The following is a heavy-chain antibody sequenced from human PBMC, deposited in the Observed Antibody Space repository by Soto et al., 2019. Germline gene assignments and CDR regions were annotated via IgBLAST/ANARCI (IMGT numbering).Heavy chain of an antibody. J-gene: IGHJ6*02. CDR1: GFTFSSYG. CDR2: ISYDGNNK. V-gene: IGHV3-30*03. Sequence: GGSLRLSCAASGFTFSSYGMHWVRQAPGKGLEWVAVISYDGNNKYYADSVKGRFTISRDNSKNTLYLQMNSLRAEDTAVYYCARAGCDGGRCYTLVGLRYGMDVWGQGTTVTVSS. D-gene: IGHD2-15*01. CDR3: ARAGCDGGRCYTLVGLRYGMDV.